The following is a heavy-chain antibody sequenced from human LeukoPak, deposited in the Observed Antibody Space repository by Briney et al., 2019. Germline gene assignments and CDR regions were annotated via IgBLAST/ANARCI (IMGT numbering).Heavy chain of an antibody. CDR1: GGSFSGYY. Sequence: SETLSLTCAVYGGSFSGYYWSWIRQPPGKGLEWIGEINHSGSTNYNPSLKSRVTISVDTSKNQFSLKLSSVTAADTAVYYCARGRIAARRGYFDYWGQGTLVTVSS. CDR2: INHSGST. J-gene: IGHJ4*02. D-gene: IGHD6-6*01. CDR3: ARGRIAARRGYFDY. V-gene: IGHV4-34*01.